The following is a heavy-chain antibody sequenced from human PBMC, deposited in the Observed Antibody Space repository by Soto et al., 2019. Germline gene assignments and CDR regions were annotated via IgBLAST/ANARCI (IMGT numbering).Heavy chain of an antibody. D-gene: IGHD4-17*01. Sequence: GASVKVSWKASGYTFSTYAMHWVRQAPGQRPEWMGWINAANGNTKYSQMFQGRVTITGDPSASTAYMELSSLRSEDTAVYYCAREDPNSNYGLDPWGQGTLVTVSS. J-gene: IGHJ5*02. CDR2: INAANGNT. CDR1: GYTFSTYA. CDR3: AREDPNSNYGLDP. V-gene: IGHV1-3*01.